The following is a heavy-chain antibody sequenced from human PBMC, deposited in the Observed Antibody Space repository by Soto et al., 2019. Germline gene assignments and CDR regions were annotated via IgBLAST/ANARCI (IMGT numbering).Heavy chain of an antibody. CDR1: GYSFTSYW. CDR3: ARRRYSSGWYNDAFDI. J-gene: IGHJ3*02. D-gene: IGHD6-19*01. V-gene: IGHV5-51*01. CDR2: IYPGDSDT. Sequence: GESLKISCKGSGYSFTSYWIGWVRQMPGKGLEWMGIIYPGDSDTRYSPSFQGQVTISADKSISTAYLQWSSLKASDTAMYYCARRRYSSGWYNDAFDIWGQGTTVTVSS.